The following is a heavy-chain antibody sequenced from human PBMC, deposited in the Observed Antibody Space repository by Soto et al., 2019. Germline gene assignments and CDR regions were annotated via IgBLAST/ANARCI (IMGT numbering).Heavy chain of an antibody. CDR3: AIYYGDSPRYYFDY. J-gene: IGHJ4*02. V-gene: IGHV1-69*01. CDR1: GGTFSSYA. Sequence: QVQLVQSGAEVKKPGSSVKVSCKASGGTFSSYAISWVRQAPGQGLEWVGGIIPIFGTANYAQKFQGRVTITADESTSTAYMELSSLRSEDTAVYYCAIYYGDSPRYYFDYWGQGTLVTVSS. D-gene: IGHD4-17*01. CDR2: IIPIFGTA.